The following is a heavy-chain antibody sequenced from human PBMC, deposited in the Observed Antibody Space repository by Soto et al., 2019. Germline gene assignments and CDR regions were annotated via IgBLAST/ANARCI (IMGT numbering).Heavy chain of an antibody. D-gene: IGHD3-10*01. CDR1: GYTLTELS. Sequence: ASVKVSCKVSGYTLTELSMHWVRQAPGKGLEWMGSFDPGDSETIYAQKFQGRLTMTEDTSTDTAYMELSSLRSDDTAVYYCATVRPQLDYGSGTYFYLPFDYWGQGILVTVSS. CDR3: ATVRPQLDYGSGTYFYLPFDY. J-gene: IGHJ4*02. V-gene: IGHV1-24*01. CDR2: FDPGDSET.